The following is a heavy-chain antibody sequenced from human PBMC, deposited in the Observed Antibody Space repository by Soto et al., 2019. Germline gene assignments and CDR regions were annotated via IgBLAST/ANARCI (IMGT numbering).Heavy chain of an antibody. D-gene: IGHD6-19*01. CDR2: ISSSSNNI. CDR3: ARQEMAEDAFDI. V-gene: IGHV3-21*01. J-gene: IGHJ3*02. Sequence: PGGSLRLSCAASGFTFRSYTMNWVRQAPGKGLEWVASISSSSNNISYADSVKGRFTISRDNAKNSLYLQMNSLRDEDTAVYYCARQEMAEDAFDIWGQGTMVTVSS. CDR1: GFTFRSYT.